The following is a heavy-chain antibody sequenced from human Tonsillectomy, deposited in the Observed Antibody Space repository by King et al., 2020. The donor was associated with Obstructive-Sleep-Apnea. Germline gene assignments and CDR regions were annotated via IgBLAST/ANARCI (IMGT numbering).Heavy chain of an antibody. V-gene: IGHV3-48*01. D-gene: IGHD5-18*01. CDR3: AREIGSPDTAMAYSYYYYGMDV. Sequence: QLVQSGGGLVQPGGSLRLSCAASGFTFSSYSMNWVRQAPGKGLEWVSYISSSSSTIYYADSVKGRFTISRDNAKNSLYLQMNSLRAEDTAVYYCAREIGSPDTAMAYSYYYYGMDVWGQGTTVTVSS. CDR1: GFTFSSYS. CDR2: ISSSSSTI. J-gene: IGHJ6*02.